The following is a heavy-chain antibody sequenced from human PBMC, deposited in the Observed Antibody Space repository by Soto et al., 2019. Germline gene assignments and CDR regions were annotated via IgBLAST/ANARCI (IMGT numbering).Heavy chain of an antibody. V-gene: IGHV3-33*01. Sequence: QVQLVESGGGVVQPGKSLRLSCAASGFTFSTYGMHWVRQAPGKGLEWVAVIWYDGSNKYHGDSLKGRFTISRDNSKNTLELPINNLRAEDTALYYCGRDGALGDTAVVDSWGQGTLVTVSS. CDR2: IWYDGSNK. CDR3: GRDGALGDTAVVDS. J-gene: IGHJ4*02. D-gene: IGHD5-18*01. CDR1: GFTFSTYG.